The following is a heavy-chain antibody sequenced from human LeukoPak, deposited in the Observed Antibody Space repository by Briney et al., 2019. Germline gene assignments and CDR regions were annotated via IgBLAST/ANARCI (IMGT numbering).Heavy chain of an antibody. J-gene: IGHJ5*02. V-gene: IGHV4-34*01. D-gene: IGHD3-10*01. CDR3: ARAPAVIAPNWFDP. Sequence: SETLSLTCAVYGESFSGYYWSWIRQPPGKGLEWIGEINHSGSTNYNPSLKSRVTISVDTSKNQFSLKLSSVTAADTAVYYCARAPAVIAPNWFDPWGQGTLVTVSS. CDR1: GESFSGYY. CDR2: INHSGST.